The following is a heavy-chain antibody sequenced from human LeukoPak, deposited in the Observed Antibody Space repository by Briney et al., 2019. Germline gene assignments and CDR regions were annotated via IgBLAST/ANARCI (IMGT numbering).Heavy chain of an antibody. Sequence: SETLSLTCTVSGGSISSSSYYWGWIRQPPGKGLEWIGSIYYSGSTYYNPSLKSRVTISVDTSKNQFSLKLSSVTAADTAVYYCARHHVRLCTNGVCSKWGGIWFDPWGQGTLVTVSS. J-gene: IGHJ5*02. D-gene: IGHD2-8*01. CDR3: ARHHVRLCTNGVCSKWGGIWFDP. CDR1: GGSISSSSYY. V-gene: IGHV4-39*01. CDR2: IYYSGST.